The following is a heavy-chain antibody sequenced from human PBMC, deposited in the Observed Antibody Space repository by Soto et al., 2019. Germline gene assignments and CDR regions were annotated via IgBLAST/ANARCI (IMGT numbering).Heavy chain of an antibody. J-gene: IGHJ6*02. CDR3: AREEVRVPPYNGMDV. V-gene: IGHV1-18*01. D-gene: IGHD3-22*01. CDR1: GYTFTSYG. Sequence: QVQLVQSGAEVKKPGASVKVSCKASGYTFTSYGISWVRQAPGQGLEWMGWISAYNGNTNYAQKLQGRVTMTTDTSXXTAYMELRRLRSDDTAVYYCAREEVRVPPYNGMDVWGQGTTVTVSS. CDR2: ISAYNGNT.